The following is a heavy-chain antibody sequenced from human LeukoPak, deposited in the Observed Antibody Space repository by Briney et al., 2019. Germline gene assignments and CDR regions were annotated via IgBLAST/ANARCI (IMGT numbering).Heavy chain of an antibody. CDR1: GGSISSYY. J-gene: IGHJ2*01. V-gene: IGHV4-59*01. Sequence: PSETLSLTCTVSGGSISSYYWSWIRQPPGKGLEWIGYIYYSGSTNYNPSLKSRVTISVDTSKNQFSLKLSSVTAADTAVYYCARNRHDYGDANWYFDLWGRGTLVTVSS. CDR2: IYYSGST. D-gene: IGHD4-17*01. CDR3: ARNRHDYGDANWYFDL.